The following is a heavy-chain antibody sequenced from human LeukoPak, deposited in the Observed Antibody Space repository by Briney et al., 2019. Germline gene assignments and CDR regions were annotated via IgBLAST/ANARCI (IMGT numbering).Heavy chain of an antibody. J-gene: IGHJ6*03. Sequence: SETLSLTCTVSGGSISTYYWSWIRQPPGKGLEWIGYIYNSGSTDYNPSLKSRVTLSVETSKDQFSLKLSSVTAADTAVYYCARDGSNWGSAYYYMDVWGKGTTVTVSS. CDR2: IYNSGST. CDR3: ARDGSNWGSAYYYMDV. V-gene: IGHV4-59*12. CDR1: GGSISTYY. D-gene: IGHD7-27*01.